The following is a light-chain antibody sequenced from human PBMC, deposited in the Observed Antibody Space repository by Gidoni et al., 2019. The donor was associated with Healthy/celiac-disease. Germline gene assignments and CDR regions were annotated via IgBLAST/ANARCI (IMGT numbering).Light chain of an antibody. J-gene: IGKJ4*01. CDR3: QQRGNWPLT. CDR2: DAS. CDR1: QSVSSY. V-gene: IGKV3-11*01. Sequence: EIVSTPSPATLSLSPGERATLSCRASQSVSSYLAWYQQKPGQAPRLLIYDASNRATGIPARFSGSGSGTDFTLTISSLEPEDFAVYYCQQRGNWPLTFGGGTKVEIK.